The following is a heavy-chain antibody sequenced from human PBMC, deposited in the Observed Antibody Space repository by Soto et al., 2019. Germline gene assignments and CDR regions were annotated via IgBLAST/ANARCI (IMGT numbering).Heavy chain of an antibody. D-gene: IGHD3-22*01. J-gene: IGHJ4*02. CDR3: ARAHARAYYDSSGFYYFDY. CDR2: IYHSGST. Sequence: SETLSLTCAVSGGSISSGGYSWSWIRQPPGKGLEWIGYIYHSGSTYYNPSLKSRVTISVDRSKNQFSLKLSSVTAADTAVYYCARAHARAYYDSSGFYYFDYWGQGTLVTVSS. CDR1: GGSISSGGYS. V-gene: IGHV4-30-2*01.